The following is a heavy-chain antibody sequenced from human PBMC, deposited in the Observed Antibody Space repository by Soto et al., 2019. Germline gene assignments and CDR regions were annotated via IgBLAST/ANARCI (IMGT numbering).Heavy chain of an antibody. J-gene: IGHJ3*02. CDR3: ARLYCSASSCYSVGAFDI. D-gene: IGHD2-15*01. CDR1: GFTFSSYG. Sequence: WSLRLSCAASGFTFSSYGMHWVRQAPGKGLEWVALIWFDGSDKYYTESVKGRFTISRDNSKSTLYLQMNSLRAEDTAVYYCARLYCSASSCYSVGAFDIRGQGTMVTVSS. V-gene: IGHV3-33*01. CDR2: IWFDGSDK.